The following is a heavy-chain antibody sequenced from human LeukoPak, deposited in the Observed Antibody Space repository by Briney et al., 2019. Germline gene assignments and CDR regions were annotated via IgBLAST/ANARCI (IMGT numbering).Heavy chain of an antibody. CDR3: AKGGEMATIGGIGGYFDY. CDR2: ISYDGSNK. Sequence: GRSLRLSCAASGFTFSSYGMHWVRQAPGKGLEWVAVISYDGSNKYYADSVKGRFTISRDNSKNTQYLQMNSLRAEDTAVYYCAKGGEMATIGGIGGYFDYWGQGTLVTVSS. J-gene: IGHJ4*02. V-gene: IGHV3-30*18. CDR1: GFTFSSYG. D-gene: IGHD5-24*01.